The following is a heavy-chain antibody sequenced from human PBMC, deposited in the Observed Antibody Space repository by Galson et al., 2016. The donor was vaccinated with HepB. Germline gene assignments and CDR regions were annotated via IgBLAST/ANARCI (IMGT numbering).Heavy chain of an antibody. CDR3: ARVGHLDFWSGYYVPPFDY. CDR1: GDSISSGGSH. J-gene: IGHJ4*02. CDR2: IYYSGST. V-gene: IGHV4-31*03. Sequence: TLSLTCIVSGDSISSGGSHWIWIRQRPGKGLEWIGFIYYSGSTYHSPSLKSRVTISVDTSKNQFSLKLSAVTVADTAVYYCARVGHLDFWSGYYVPPFDYWGQGTLVTVSS. D-gene: IGHD3-3*01.